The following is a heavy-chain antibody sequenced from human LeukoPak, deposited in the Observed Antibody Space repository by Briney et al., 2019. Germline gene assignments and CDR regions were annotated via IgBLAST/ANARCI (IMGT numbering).Heavy chain of an antibody. CDR2: IYYSGST. Sequence: PSQTLSLTCTVSGGSISSGSYYWSWIRQPAGKGLEWIGYIYYSGSTNYNPSLKSRVTMSVDTSKNQFSLKLSSVTAADTAVYYCARGGIAAAAGPYGMDVWGQGTTVTVSS. D-gene: IGHD6-13*01. CDR3: ARGGIAAAAGPYGMDV. CDR1: GGSISSGSYY. V-gene: IGHV4-61*09. J-gene: IGHJ6*02.